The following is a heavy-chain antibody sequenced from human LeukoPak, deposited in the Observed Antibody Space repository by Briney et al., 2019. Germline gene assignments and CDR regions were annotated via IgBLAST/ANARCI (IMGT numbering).Heavy chain of an antibody. Sequence: ASVKVSCKASGYTFTSYYMHWVRQAPGQGLEWMGIINPSGGSTSYAQEFQGRVTMTRDMSTSTVYMELSSLRSEDTAVYYCARDYYRTDLKNSAAAYFDYWGQGTLVTVSS. CDR1: GYTFTSYY. J-gene: IGHJ4*02. D-gene: IGHD6-13*01. CDR3: ARDYYRTDLKNSAAAYFDY. CDR2: INPSGGST. V-gene: IGHV1-46*01.